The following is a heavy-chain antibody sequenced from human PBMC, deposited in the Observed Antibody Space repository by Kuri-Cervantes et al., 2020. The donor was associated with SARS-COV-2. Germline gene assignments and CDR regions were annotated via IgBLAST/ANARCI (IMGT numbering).Heavy chain of an antibody. J-gene: IGHJ4*02. D-gene: IGHD7-27*01. V-gene: IGHV4-34*01. CDR3: ARGPGNWGGFDY. CDR2: INHSGST. CDR1: GGSFSGYY. Sequence: SQTLSLTCAVYGGSFSGYYWSWIRQPPGKGLEWIGEINHSGSTNYNPSLESRVTISVDTSKNQFSLKLSSVTAADTAVYYCARGPGNWGGFDYWGQGTLVTVSS.